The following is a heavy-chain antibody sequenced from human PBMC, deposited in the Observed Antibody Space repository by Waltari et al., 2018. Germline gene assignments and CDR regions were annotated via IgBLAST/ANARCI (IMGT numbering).Heavy chain of an antibody. CDR1: GGSFSGYY. CDR3: AGKITMVRGVLGY. J-gene: IGHJ4*02. D-gene: IGHD3-10*01. V-gene: IGHV4-34*01. Sequence: QVQLQQWGAGLLKPSETLSLTCAVYGGSFSGYYWSWIRQPPGKGLEWIGEINHIGSTNYNPSLKSRVTISVDTSKNQFSLKLSSVTAADTAVYYWAGKITMVRGVLGYWGQGTLVTVSS. CDR2: INHIGST.